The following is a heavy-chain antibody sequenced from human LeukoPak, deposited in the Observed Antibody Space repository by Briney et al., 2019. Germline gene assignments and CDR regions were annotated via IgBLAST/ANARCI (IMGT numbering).Heavy chain of an antibody. V-gene: IGHV3-30*02. CDR3: AKDFEGGSYYGPDY. Sequence: GGSLRLSCAASGFTFSSYGMHSVRQAPGKGLDWVAFIRYDGSNKYYADSVKGRFTISRDNSKNTLYLQMNSLRAEDTAVYYCAKDFEGGSYYGPDYWGQGTLVTVSS. D-gene: IGHD1-26*01. CDR2: IRYDGSNK. CDR1: GFTFSSYG. J-gene: IGHJ4*02.